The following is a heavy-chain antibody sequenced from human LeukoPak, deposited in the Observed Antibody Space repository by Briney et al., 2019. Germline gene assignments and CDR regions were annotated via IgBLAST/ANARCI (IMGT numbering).Heavy chain of an antibody. CDR2: ISGSGGSA. J-gene: IGHJ5*02. V-gene: IGHV3-23*01. CDR1: GFTFSSYA. CDR3: AKYGAVAGPGNWFDP. D-gene: IGHD6-19*01. Sequence: GGSLRLSCAASGFTFSSYAMSWVRQAPGKGLEWVSAISGSGGSAYYADSVKGRFTISRDNSKNTLYLQMNSLRAEDTAVYYCAKYGAVAGPGNWFDPWGQGTLVTVSS.